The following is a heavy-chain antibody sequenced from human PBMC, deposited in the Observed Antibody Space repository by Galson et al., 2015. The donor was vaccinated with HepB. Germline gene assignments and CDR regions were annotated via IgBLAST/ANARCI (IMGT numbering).Heavy chain of an antibody. D-gene: IGHD2-21*02. J-gene: IGHJ4*02. V-gene: IGHV5-10-1*01. Sequence: QSGAEVKKPGESLRISCKGSGSSFTSYWISWVRQMPGKGLEWMGRIDPSDSYTNYSPSFQGHVTISADKSISTAYLQWCSLKASDTAMYYCARLLVDLSYCGGDCPRNDYWGQGTLVTVSS. CDR1: GSSFTSYW. CDR2: IDPSDSYT. CDR3: ARLLVDLSYCGGDCPRNDY.